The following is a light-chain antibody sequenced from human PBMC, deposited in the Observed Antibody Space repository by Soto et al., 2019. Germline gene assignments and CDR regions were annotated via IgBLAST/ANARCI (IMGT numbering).Light chain of an antibody. V-gene: IGKV3-15*01. CDR1: QSVSSN. CDR3: QQSNKWPYT. J-gene: IGKJ2*01. Sequence: EIVMTQSPATLSVSPGERATLSCRASQSVSSNLAWYQQKPGQAPRLLFYGTSTRATGVPARFSGTGSGTDFTLTISSLQSEDFAVYYCQQSNKWPYTFGQGNKLEIK. CDR2: GTS.